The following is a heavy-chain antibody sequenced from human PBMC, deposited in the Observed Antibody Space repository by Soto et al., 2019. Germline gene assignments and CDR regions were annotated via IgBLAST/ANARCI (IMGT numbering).Heavy chain of an antibody. V-gene: IGHV3-23*01. CDR1: GFTFSSYA. CDR3: AKDPIPDSSGYRLYYFDY. D-gene: IGHD3-22*01. J-gene: IGHJ4*02. CDR2: ISGSGGST. Sequence: GGSLRLSCAASGFTFSSYAMSWVRQAPGKGLEWVSAISGSGGSTYYADSVKGRFTISRDNSKNTLYLQMNSLRAEDTAVYYCAKDPIPDSSGYRLYYFDYWGQGTLVTVSS.